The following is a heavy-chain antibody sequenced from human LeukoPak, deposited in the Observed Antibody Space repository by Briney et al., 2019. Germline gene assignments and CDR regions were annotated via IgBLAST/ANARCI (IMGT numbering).Heavy chain of an antibody. Sequence: SETLSLTCTVSGGSISSSRYYWGWIRQPPGRGPEWVMNIYYSGSTYYNPSLKSRVTISVDTSKNQFSLKLSSVTAADTAVYYCARQLLTGDNGRGYFDYWGQGTLVTVSS. V-gene: IGHV4-39*01. CDR3: ARQLLTGDNGRGYFDY. D-gene: IGHD4-17*01. J-gene: IGHJ4*02. CDR1: GGSISSSRYY. CDR2: IYYSGST.